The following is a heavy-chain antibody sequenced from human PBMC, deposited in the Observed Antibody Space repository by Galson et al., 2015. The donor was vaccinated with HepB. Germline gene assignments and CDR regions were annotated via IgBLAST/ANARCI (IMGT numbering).Heavy chain of an antibody. Sequence: SLRLSCAASGFTFSSYAMHWVRQAPGKGLEWVAVISYDGSNKYYADSVKGRFTISRDNSKNTLYLQMNSLRAEDTAVYYCATVGYSGGTWYSDYYGMDVWGQGTTVTVSS. CDR2: ISYDGSNK. CDR1: GFTFSSYA. J-gene: IGHJ6*02. D-gene: IGHD2-15*01. CDR3: ATVGYSGGTWYSDYYGMDV. V-gene: IGHV3-30*04.